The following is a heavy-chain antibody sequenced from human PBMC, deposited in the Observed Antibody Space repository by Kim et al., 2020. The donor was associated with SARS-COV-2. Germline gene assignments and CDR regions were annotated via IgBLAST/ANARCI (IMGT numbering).Heavy chain of an antibody. V-gene: IGHV3-20*01. J-gene: IGHJ2*01. Sequence: KGRFTISRDNAKNSLSLQMNSLRAEDTALYHCARVPNYLRYNWNYGYFDLWGRGTLVTVSS. D-gene: IGHD1-20*01. CDR3: ARVPNYLRYNWNYGYFDL.